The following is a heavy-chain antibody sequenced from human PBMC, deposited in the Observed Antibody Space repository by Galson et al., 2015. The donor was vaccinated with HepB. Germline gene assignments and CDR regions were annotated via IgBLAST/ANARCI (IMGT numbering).Heavy chain of an antibody. D-gene: IGHD2-2*03. CDR1: GYTFTNYG. J-gene: IGHJ5*02. CDR2: IIPIFGTA. Sequence: SVKVSCKASGYTFTNYGLTWVRQAPGQGLEWMGGIIPIFGTANYAQKFQGRVTITADVSTNTAYMELSNLRSEDTAVYYCAGYCSSTSCPHPNWFDPWGQGTLVTVSS. CDR3: AGYCSSTSCPHPNWFDP. V-gene: IGHV1-69*13.